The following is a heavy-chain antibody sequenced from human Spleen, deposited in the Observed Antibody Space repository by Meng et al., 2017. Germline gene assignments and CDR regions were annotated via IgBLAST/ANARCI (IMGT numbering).Heavy chain of an antibody. J-gene: IGHJ6*02. V-gene: IGHV3-53*01. Sequence: GGSLRLSCAASGFSVSHNYMSWVRQAPGKGLEWVSVIYSGGNTYYADSVKGRFTISRDNSKNTLYLQMNSLRAEDTAVYYCAKDTGRDSSGWYGDGMDVWGQGTTVTVSS. CDR3: AKDTGRDSSGWYGDGMDV. CDR2: IYSGGNT. CDR1: GFSVSHNY. D-gene: IGHD6-19*01.